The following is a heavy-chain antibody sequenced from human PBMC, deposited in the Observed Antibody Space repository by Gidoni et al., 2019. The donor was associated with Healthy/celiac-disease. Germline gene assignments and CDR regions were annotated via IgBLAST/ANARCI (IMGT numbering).Heavy chain of an antibody. D-gene: IGHD2-21*01. J-gene: IGHJ3*02. Sequence: EVQLVESGGGLVQPGGSLRLSCAASGFTFISYDMHWVRQATGKGLEWVSAIGTAGDTYYPGSVKGRLTISRENAKNSLYLQMNSLRAGDTAVYYCARGLGYCGGDCYPDDAFDIWGQGTMVTVSS. CDR1: GFTFISYD. CDR3: ARGLGYCGGDCYPDDAFDI. CDR2: IGTAGDT. V-gene: IGHV3-13*04.